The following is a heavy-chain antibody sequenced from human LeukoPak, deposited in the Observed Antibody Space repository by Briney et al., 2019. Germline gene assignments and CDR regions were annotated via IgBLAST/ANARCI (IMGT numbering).Heavy chain of an antibody. CDR2: IYYSGST. D-gene: IGHD3-10*01. CDR1: GGSISSYY. CDR3: ARDQGTWWFDP. J-gene: IGHJ5*02. V-gene: IGHV4-59*01. Sequence: SETLSLTCTVSGGSISSYYWSWIRQPPGKGLEWIGYIYYSGSTNYNPSLKSRVTISVDTSKNQFSLKLSSVTAADTALYYCARDQGTWWFDPWGQGALVTVSS.